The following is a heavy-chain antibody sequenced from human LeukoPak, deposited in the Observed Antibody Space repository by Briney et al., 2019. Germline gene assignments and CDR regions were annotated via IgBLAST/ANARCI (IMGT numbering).Heavy chain of an antibody. CDR2: IYYSGST. J-gene: IGHJ5*02. V-gene: IGHV4-39*07. Sequence: PSETLSLTCTVSGGSISSSSYYWGWIRQPPGKGLEWIGSIYYSGSTYYNPSLKSRVTISVDTSKNQFSLKLSSVTAADTAVYYCAADGFGELASNLWGQGTLVTVSS. CDR1: GGSISSSSYY. D-gene: IGHD3-10*01. CDR3: AADGFGELASNL.